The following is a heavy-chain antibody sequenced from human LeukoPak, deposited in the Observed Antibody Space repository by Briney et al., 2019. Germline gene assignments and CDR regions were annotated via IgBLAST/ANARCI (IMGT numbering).Heavy chain of an antibody. CDR3: ARDHPSDDLPSY. Sequence: SVKVSCKASGGTFSSYAISWVRQAPGQGLEWMGGIIPIFGTANYAQKFQGRVTITADESTSTAYMELSSLRSEDTAVYYCARDHPSDDLPSYWGQGTLVTVSS. CDR1: GGTFSSYA. J-gene: IGHJ4*02. V-gene: IGHV1-69*13. D-gene: IGHD1-1*01. CDR2: IIPIFGTA.